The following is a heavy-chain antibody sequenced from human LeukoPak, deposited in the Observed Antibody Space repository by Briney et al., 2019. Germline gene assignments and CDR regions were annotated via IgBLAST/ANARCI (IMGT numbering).Heavy chain of an antibody. CDR1: GGSISSYY. V-gene: IGHV4-59*01. CDR3: ARDLGYYGMDV. CDR2: IYYSGST. J-gene: IGHJ6*02. Sequence: SETLSLTCTVSGGSISSYYWSWIRQPPGKGLEWIGYIYYSGSTNYNPALKSRVTISVDTSKNQFSLKLSSVTAADTAVYYCARDLGYYGMDVWGQGTTVTVSS.